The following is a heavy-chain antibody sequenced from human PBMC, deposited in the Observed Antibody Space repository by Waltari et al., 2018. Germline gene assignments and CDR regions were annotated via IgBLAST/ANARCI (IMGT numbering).Heavy chain of an antibody. D-gene: IGHD6-19*01. Sequence: QVQLQESGPGLVKPSETLSLTCTVSGGSISSYYWGWIRQPAGKGLEWIGRIYTSGSTNYNPSLKSRVTMSVDTSKNQLSLKLSSVTAADTAVYYGARDSGSGWYENERALDYWGQGTLVTVSS. CDR1: GGSISSYY. CDR2: IYTSGST. J-gene: IGHJ4*02. V-gene: IGHV4-4*07. CDR3: ARDSGSGWYENERALDY.